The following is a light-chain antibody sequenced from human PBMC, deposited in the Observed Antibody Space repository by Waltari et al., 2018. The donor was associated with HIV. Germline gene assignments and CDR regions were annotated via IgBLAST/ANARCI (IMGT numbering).Light chain of an antibody. CDR1: QDISYY. CDR2: DAS. Sequence: DIQMTQSPSSLSASARDRVTITCQATQDISYYLNWYQQKPGEAPRLLIYDASRLRTGVPSRFSGGESWTHFTLAISSLQPEDIATYYCQQYHSQFSFGPGTKVDIK. V-gene: IGKV1-33*01. CDR3: QQYHSQFS. J-gene: IGKJ3*01.